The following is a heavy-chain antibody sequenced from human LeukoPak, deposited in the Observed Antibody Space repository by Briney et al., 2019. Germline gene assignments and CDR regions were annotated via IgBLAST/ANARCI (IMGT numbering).Heavy chain of an antibody. Sequence: GGSLRLSCAASGFTFSSHWMHWVRQAPGKGLVWVSRINGAGSSTSYADSVKGRFIISWTNAQTTLSLKVTGLRAEDTAMYYCARVAVAGYDAFDIWGPGTMVTVPS. V-gene: IGHV3-74*01. CDR1: GFTFSSHW. CDR3: ARVAVAGYDAFDI. CDR2: INGAGSST. J-gene: IGHJ3*02. D-gene: IGHD6-19*01.